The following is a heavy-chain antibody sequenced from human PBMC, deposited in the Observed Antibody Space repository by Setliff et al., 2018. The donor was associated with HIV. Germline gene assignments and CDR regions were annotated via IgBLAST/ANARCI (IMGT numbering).Heavy chain of an antibody. CDR2: MYYSGST. CDR3: ARDCSGGTCHSGGGYDTFDF. Sequence: SETLSLTCIVSGGSISGSSYYWGWIRQSPGKGLEWIGNMYYSGSTYYNPSLKSRVTISVDTSKNHLSLKLTSVTAADTGLYYCARDCSGGTCHSGGGYDTFDFWGQGTMVTVSS. D-gene: IGHD2-15*01. V-gene: IGHV4-39*02. CDR1: GGSISGSSYY. J-gene: IGHJ3*01.